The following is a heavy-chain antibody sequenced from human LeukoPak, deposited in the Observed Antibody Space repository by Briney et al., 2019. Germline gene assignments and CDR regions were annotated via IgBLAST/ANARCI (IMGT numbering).Heavy chain of an antibody. J-gene: IGHJ4*02. CDR3: ARYGDFEGTGQYYLDY. CDR1: GGSISSSSYY. V-gene: IGHV4-39*07. CDR2: IYYSGST. Sequence: PSETLSLTCTVSGGSISSSSYYWGWIRQPPGKGLEWIGSIYYSGSTYYNPSLKSRATISVDTSKNQFSLKLSSVTAADTAVYYCARYGDFEGTGQYYLDYWGQGTLVTVSS. D-gene: IGHD4-17*01.